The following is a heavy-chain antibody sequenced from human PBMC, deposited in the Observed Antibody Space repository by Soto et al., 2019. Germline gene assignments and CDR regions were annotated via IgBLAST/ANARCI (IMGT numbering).Heavy chain of an antibody. CDR1: GGSISSSSYY. J-gene: IGHJ5*02. CDR3: AVVSNWFDP. V-gene: IGHV4-39*01. Sequence: SETLSLTCTVSGGSISSSSYYWGWIRQPPGKGLEWIGSIYYSGSTYYNPSLKSRVTISVDTSKNQFSLKLSSVTAADTAVYYCAVVSNWFDPWGQGTLVTVS. CDR2: IYYSGST.